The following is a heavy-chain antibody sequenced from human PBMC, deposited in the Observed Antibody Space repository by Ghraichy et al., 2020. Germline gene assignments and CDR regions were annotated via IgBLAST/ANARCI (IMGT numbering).Heavy chain of an antibody. Sequence: ASVKVSCKASGYTFTSYAMNWVRQAPGQGLEWMGWINTNTGNPTYAQGFTGRFVFSLDTSVSTAYLQISSLKAEDTAVFYCARDIRFLEWSNYYYYAMDVWDQGTTVTVSS. V-gene: IGHV7-4-1*02. CDR2: INTNTGNP. D-gene: IGHD3-3*01. CDR3: ARDIRFLEWSNYYYYAMDV. J-gene: IGHJ6*02. CDR1: GYTFTSYA.